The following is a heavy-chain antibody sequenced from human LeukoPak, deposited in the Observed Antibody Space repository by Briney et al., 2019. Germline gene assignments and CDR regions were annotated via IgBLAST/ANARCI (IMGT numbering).Heavy chain of an antibody. CDR2: IYYSGST. D-gene: IGHD5-18*01. CDR1: GGSISSYY. CDR3: ARGAAMGY. J-gene: IGHJ4*02. V-gene: IGHV4-59*01. Sequence: SEALSLTCTVSGGSISSYYWSWIRQPPGKGLEWIGYIYYSGSTNYNPSLKSRVTISVDTSKNQFSLKLSSVTAADTAVYYCARGAAMGYWGQGTLVTVSS.